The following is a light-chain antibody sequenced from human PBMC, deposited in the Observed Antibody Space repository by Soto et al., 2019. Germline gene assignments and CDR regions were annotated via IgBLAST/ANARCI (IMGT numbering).Light chain of an antibody. CDR2: EVV. J-gene: IGLJ1*01. Sequence: QSALTEPPSASVSPGQSVTISCTGTKNDIGLYDFVSWYQHHPGKAPRLIIYEVVQRPSGVPDRFSGSKSGNTASLTVSGLQAADEADYFCKSYAGSNTYVFGSGTKVTGL. CDR1: KNDIGLYDF. CDR3: KSYAGSNTYV. V-gene: IGLV2-8*01.